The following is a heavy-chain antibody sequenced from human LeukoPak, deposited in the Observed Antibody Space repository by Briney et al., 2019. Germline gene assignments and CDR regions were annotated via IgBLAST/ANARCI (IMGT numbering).Heavy chain of an antibody. J-gene: IGHJ6*03. CDR1: GDSVSSNSAA. Sequence: SQTLSLTCAISGDSVSSNSAAWNWIRQSPSRGLEWLGRTYYRSKWYNDYAVSVKSRITINPDTSKNQFSLQLNSVTPEDTAVYYCARTQGSGGFYHYYMDVWGKGTTVTISS. V-gene: IGHV6-1*01. CDR3: ARTQGSGGFYHYYMDV. CDR2: TYYRSKWYN. D-gene: IGHD3-10*01.